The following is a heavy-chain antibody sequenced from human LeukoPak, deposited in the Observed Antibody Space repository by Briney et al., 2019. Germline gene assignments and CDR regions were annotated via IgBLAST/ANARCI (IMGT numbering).Heavy chain of an antibody. J-gene: IGHJ3*02. Sequence: SETLYLTCIVSGYSITSGYYWGWIRQPPGRGLEWVGNLHHCGSTYYNPSLKSRVTISVDTSKNQFSLKLSSVTAADTAVYYCARDVRFLEWLSTPPDAFDIWGQGTMVTVSS. D-gene: IGHD3-3*01. V-gene: IGHV4-38-2*02. CDR1: GYSITSGYY. CDR3: ARDVRFLEWLSTPPDAFDI. CDR2: LHHCGST.